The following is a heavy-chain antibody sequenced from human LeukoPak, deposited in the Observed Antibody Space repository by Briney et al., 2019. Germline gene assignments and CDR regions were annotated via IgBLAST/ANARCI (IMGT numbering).Heavy chain of an antibody. D-gene: IGHD3-10*01. Sequence: GGSLRLSCATSGFTFSSYAVNWVRQAPGKGLGWVSGISAGGGSTYFADAVKGRFTISRDSSKNTVYLQMNSLRAEDTAVYYCAKGVRYYFGSGSSHFDYWGQGTLVTVSS. V-gene: IGHV3-23*01. J-gene: IGHJ4*02. CDR2: ISAGGGST. CDR1: GFTFSSYA. CDR3: AKGVRYYFGSGSSHFDY.